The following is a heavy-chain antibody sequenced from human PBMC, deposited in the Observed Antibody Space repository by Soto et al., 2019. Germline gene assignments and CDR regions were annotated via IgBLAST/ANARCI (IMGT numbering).Heavy chain of an antibody. D-gene: IGHD6-13*01. CDR3: ARDVAAGNRRWFDP. J-gene: IGHJ5*02. V-gene: IGHV4-59*01. Sequence: PSETLSLTCTVSGGSISSYYWSWIRQPPGKGLEWIGYIYFSGSTNYNPSLKSRVTISVDTSKNQFSLKLSSVTAADTAVYYCARDVAAGNRRWFDPWGQGTLVTVSS. CDR2: IYFSGST. CDR1: GGSISSYY.